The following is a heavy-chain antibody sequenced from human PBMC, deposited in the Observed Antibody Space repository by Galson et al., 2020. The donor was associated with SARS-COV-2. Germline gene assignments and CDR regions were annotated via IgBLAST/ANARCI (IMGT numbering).Heavy chain of an antibody. CDR1: GASISSGSYY. J-gene: IGHJ5*02. CDR2: ISPSGST. V-gene: IGHV4-61*02. D-gene: IGHD6-13*01. CDR3: AREAGRGQQLVRRWCDP. Sequence: SQTLSLTCSVSGASISSGSYYWSWIRQPAGKGLEWIGRISPSGSTNYNPSLKSRVTMSSHTSQNQFSLKLSSVTAADTAVYYCAREAGRGQQLVRRWCDPWGQGTLVIVSS.